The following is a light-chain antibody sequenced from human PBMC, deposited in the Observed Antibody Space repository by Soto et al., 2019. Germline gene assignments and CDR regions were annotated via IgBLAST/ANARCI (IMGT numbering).Light chain of an antibody. CDR3: QHGYVAPYS. CDR1: QDINVY. V-gene: IGKV1-39*01. Sequence: IQRRPYPYSVSSAIGDTVPITCRASQDINVYLNWYQQKPGEVPKLLIYSASTLHSGVPSRFTGSGSETDFTLTVRSLQPEDFATYYCQHGYVAPYSSGQGA. CDR2: SAS. J-gene: IGKJ2*03.